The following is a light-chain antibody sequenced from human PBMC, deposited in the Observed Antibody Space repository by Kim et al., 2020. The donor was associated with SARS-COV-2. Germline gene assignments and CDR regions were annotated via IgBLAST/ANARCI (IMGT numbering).Light chain of an antibody. CDR2: KDT. V-gene: IGLV3-27*01. Sequence: VSPGQTARITCSGDLLAKKKFARWFQQKPGQAPVLVIYKDTERPSGIPERFSGSSSGTTVTLTISGAQVDDEADYYCYSAADSNLVFGGGTQLTVL. J-gene: IGLJ3*02. CDR3: YSAADSNLV. CDR1: LLAKKKF.